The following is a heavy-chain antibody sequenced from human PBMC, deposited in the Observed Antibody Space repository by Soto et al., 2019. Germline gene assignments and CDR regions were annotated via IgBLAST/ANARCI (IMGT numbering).Heavy chain of an antibody. J-gene: IGHJ4*02. D-gene: IGHD1-7*01. CDR3: ARDRNGHWNYVGYHLDN. CDR2: IIPFFGTS. Sequence: QVQLVQSGAEVKKPGSAVKVSCKASGGTFSSYAINWVRQAPGQGLEWMGGIIPFFGTSNRAQKFQGRVTITADDSSTTAYMELSSLRAEDTAVYYCARDRNGHWNYVGYHLDNWGQGTQVTVSS. CDR1: GGTFSSYA. V-gene: IGHV1-69*01.